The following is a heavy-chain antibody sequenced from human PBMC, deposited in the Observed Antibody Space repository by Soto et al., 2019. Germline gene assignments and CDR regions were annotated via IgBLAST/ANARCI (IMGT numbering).Heavy chain of an antibody. D-gene: IGHD4-17*01. CDR1: GGSFSGYY. CDR2: INPSGST. CDR3: ARGRDGGAAN. Sequence: LQQWSAGLLKPSETLSLTCAVYGGSFSGYYWSWIRQPPGKGLEWIGEINPSGSTNYTPSLKSRVTMSGDTPKNQFSLKLTSVTAADTAVYYCARGRDGGAANWGQGTLVTVSS. V-gene: IGHV4-34*01. J-gene: IGHJ4*02.